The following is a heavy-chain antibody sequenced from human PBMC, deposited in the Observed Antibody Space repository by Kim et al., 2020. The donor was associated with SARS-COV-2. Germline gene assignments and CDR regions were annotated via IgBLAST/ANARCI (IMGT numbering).Heavy chain of an antibody. CDR2: ISWDGRRT. CDR1: GFTFSTSP. Sequence: GGSLRLSCVASGFTFSTSPMGWVRQAPGKGLEWVSRISWDGRRTYYADSVKGRVTMSSDKSKNMLYLHMNSLRVEDTAVYYCAKGVINSGFDYWGQGTQV. D-gene: IGHD1-26*01. V-gene: IGHV3-23*01. CDR3: AKGVINSGFDY. J-gene: IGHJ4*02.